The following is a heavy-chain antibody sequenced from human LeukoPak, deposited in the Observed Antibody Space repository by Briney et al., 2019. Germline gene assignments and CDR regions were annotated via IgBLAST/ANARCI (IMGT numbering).Heavy chain of an antibody. CDR3: VRRLRIDAFDI. J-gene: IGHJ3*02. CDR2: ISSSSSYI. D-gene: IGHD4-17*01. V-gene: IGHV3-21*01. Sequence: GGSLRLSCAAAGFTFTRYSVSWVSQAPGKGLEWVASISSSSSYIYYADSVKGRFTISRDNAKNSLYLHMNSLSAAEPSVYYCVRRLRIDAFDIWGQGTMVTVSS. CDR1: GFTFTRYS.